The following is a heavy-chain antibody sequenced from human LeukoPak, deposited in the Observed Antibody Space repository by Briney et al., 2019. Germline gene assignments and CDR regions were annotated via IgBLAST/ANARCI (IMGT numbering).Heavy chain of an antibody. CDR1: GYTFTSYG. Sequence: GASVKVSCKASGYTFTSYGISWVRQAPGQGLEWMGWISAYNGNTNYAQKLQGRVTMTTDTSTSTAYMELRSLRSDDTAVYYCARDLFLYSGSYHGSLFDYWGQGTLVTVSS. D-gene: IGHD1-26*01. V-gene: IGHV1-18*01. CDR3: ARDLFLYSGSYHGSLFDY. CDR2: ISAYNGNT. J-gene: IGHJ4*02.